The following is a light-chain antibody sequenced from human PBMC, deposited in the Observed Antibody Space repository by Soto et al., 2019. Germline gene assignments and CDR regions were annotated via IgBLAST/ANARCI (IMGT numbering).Light chain of an antibody. CDR3: QQYGSSYT. CDR2: GAS. J-gene: IGKJ2*01. V-gene: IGKV3-20*01. CDR1: QSVSSSY. Sequence: EIVLTQSPGTLSLSPGERATLSCRANQSVSSSYLAWYQQKPGQAPRLLIYGASSRATGIPDRFSGSWSGTDFTLTISRLEPEDFAVYYCQQYGSSYTFGQGTKLEIK.